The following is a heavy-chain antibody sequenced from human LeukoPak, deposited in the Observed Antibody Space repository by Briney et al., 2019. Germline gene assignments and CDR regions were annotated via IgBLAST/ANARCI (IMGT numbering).Heavy chain of an antibody. D-gene: IGHD1-1*01. CDR1: GESFSSNSAA. J-gene: IGHJ4*02. CDR2: TYYRSKLYN. Sequence: SQTLSLTCAICGESFSSNSAAWSWIRQSPSRVLEWLGRTYYRSKLYNDYAVSVKSRITNHPDTSKNPFSLQLNSVTPEDTAVYYCASVHSRDGDDYFEYWGQGTLVPVSP. CDR3: ASVHSRDGDDYFEY. V-gene: IGHV6-1*01.